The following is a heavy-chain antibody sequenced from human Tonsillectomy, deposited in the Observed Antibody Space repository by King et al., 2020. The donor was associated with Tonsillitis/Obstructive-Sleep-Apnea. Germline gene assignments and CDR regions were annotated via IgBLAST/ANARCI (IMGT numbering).Heavy chain of an antibody. CDR3: AREGSITIFGVVIHDAFDI. V-gene: IGHV4-59*01. D-gene: IGHD3-3*01. CDR2: IYYSGST. Sequence: QLQESGPGLVKPSETLSLTCTVSGGSISSYYWSWIRQPPGKGLEWIGYIYYSGSTNYNPSLKSRVTISVDTSKNQFSLKLSSVTAADTAVYYCAREGSITIFGVVIHDAFDIWGQGTMVTVSS. CDR1: GGSISSYY. J-gene: IGHJ3*02.